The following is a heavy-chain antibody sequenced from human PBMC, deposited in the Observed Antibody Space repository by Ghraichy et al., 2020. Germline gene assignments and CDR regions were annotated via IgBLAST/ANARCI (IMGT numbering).Heavy chain of an antibody. CDR3: ARGGVWSIAARRTDSYYYYMDV. Sequence: SETLSLTCAVYGGSFSGYYWSWIRQPPGKGLEWIGEINHSGSTNYNPSLKSRVTISVDTSKNQFSLKLSSVTAADTAVYYCARGGVWSIAARRTDSYYYYMDVWGKGTTVTVSS. J-gene: IGHJ6*03. V-gene: IGHV4-34*01. D-gene: IGHD6-6*01. CDR2: INHSGST. CDR1: GGSFSGYY.